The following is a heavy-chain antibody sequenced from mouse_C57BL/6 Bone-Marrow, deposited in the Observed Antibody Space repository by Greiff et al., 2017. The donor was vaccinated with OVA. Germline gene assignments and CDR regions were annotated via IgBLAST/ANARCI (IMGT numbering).Heavy chain of an antibody. Sequence: QVQLQQSGAELVRPGTSVKVSCKASGYAFTNYLIEWVKQRPGQGLEWIGVIIPGSGGTNYNEKFKGKATLTADTSSSTAYMQLSSLTSEDSAVYFSARRGGYHYGRNFDYWGQGTTLTVSS. CDR1: GYAFTNYL. CDR3: ARRGGYHYGRNFDY. V-gene: IGHV1-54*01. CDR2: IIPGSGGT. D-gene: IGHD2-4*01. J-gene: IGHJ2*01.